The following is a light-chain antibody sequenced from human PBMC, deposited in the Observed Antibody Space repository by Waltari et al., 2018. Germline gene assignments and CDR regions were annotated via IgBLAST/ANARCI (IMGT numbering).Light chain of an antibody. CDR1: LNDIGSSDF. J-gene: IGLJ3*02. CDR2: DVR. Sequence: QSALTQAASVSGAPGQTITISCSESLNDIGSSDFVSWFRQHPGKAPTLLLYDVRNRPWGISNRFSGSKSGYTASLTISGLQAEDEADYYCSSYTTSSTWVFGGGTRVTVL. CDR3: SSYTTSSTWV. V-gene: IGLV2-14*03.